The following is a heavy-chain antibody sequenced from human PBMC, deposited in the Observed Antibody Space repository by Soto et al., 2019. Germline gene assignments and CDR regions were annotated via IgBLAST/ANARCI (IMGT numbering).Heavy chain of an antibody. V-gene: IGHV3-11*01. D-gene: IGHD3-22*01. J-gene: IGHJ3*02. Sequence: QVQLVESGGGWVKPGGSLRLSCVASGFTFSDYYMSWIRQAPGKGLEWISYISSSDTTIDYADSVKGRFTISRDNAKNSLYLQMNSLRAEDTAVYYCAREGDYYESSGYFLREAFEIWGQGTMVTVSS. CDR1: GFTFSDYY. CDR2: ISSSDTTI. CDR3: AREGDYYESSGYFLREAFEI.